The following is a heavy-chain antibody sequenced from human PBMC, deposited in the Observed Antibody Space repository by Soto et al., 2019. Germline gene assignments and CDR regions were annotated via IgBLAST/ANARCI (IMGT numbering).Heavy chain of an antibody. Sequence: EAQLLESGGGLVQPGGSLRLSCAASGFDFINNAMAWVRQAPGKGLEWVSTISADISYTYYADAVRGRFTVSRDNSKNTVYLQMNSLRADYTAVYYCAHQNTAKRAFDIWGQGTMVTVSS. CDR3: AHQNTAKRAFDI. D-gene: IGHD2-21*02. CDR2: ISADISYT. V-gene: IGHV3-23*01. J-gene: IGHJ3*02. CDR1: GFDFINNA.